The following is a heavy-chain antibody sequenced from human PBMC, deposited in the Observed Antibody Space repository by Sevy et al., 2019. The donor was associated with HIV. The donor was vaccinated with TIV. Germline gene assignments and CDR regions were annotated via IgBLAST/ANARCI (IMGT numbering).Heavy chain of an antibody. V-gene: IGHV4-31*03. J-gene: IGHJ5*02. CDR2: IYYSGST. D-gene: IGHD2-2*01. CDR3: AREGVSWRSSTSRRTENWFDP. Sequence: SKTLSLTCTVSGGSISSGGYYWSWIRQHPGKGLEWIGYIYYSGSTYYNPSLKSRVTISVDTSKNQFSLKLSSVTAADTAVYYCAREGVSWRSSTSRRTENWFDPWGQGTLVTVSS. CDR1: GGSISSGGYY.